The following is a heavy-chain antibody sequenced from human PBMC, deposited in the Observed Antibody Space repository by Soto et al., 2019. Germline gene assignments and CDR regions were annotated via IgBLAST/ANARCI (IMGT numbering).Heavy chain of an antibody. CDR1: GFTFSSYA. CDR2: ISYDGSNK. V-gene: IGHV3-30-3*01. D-gene: IGHD1-1*01. Sequence: LRLSCAASGFTFSSYAMHWVRQAPGKGLEWVAVISYDGSNKYYADSVKGRFTISRDNSKNTLYLQMNSLRAEDTAVYYCARDRTSLERPFYYYYGMDVWGQGTTVTVSS. CDR3: ARDRTSLERPFYYYYGMDV. J-gene: IGHJ6*02.